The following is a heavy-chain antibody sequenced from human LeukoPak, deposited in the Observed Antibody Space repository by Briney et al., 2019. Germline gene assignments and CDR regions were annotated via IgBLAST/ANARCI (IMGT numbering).Heavy chain of an antibody. J-gene: IGHJ4*02. CDR3: AKSLTYDSRGGNNFDY. D-gene: IGHD3-22*01. CDR2: ISGSGGST. CDR1: GFSLSSYA. V-gene: IGHV3-23*01. Sequence: PGGALRLSRADSGFSLSSYALSWVRQAPGKGLEWVSAISGSGGSTYYADSVKGRFTTSRDNPKNTLYLQMNSLRAEDTAVYYCAKSLTYDSRGGNNFDYWGQGTLVTVSS.